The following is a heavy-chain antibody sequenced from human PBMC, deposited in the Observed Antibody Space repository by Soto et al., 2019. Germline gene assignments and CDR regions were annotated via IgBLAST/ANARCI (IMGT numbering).Heavy chain of an antibody. CDR2: SYYSGST. CDR3: ARHDGFSSGWIIDY. J-gene: IGHJ4*01. D-gene: IGHD6-19*01. CDR1: GGSISSYY. V-gene: IGHV4-59*08. Sequence: SETLSLTCTVSGGSISSYYWSWIRQPPGKGLEWIGYSYYSGSTNYNPSLKSRVTISVDTSKNQFSLKLSSVTAADTAVYYCARHDGFSSGWIIDYWGHGTLVT.